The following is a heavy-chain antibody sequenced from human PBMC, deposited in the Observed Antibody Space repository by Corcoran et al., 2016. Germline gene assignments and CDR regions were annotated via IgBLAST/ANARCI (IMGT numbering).Heavy chain of an antibody. CDR1: GGTFSSYA. CDR3: ARGAPVVPAAKENWFDP. Sequence: QVQLVQSGAEVKKPGSSVKVSCKASGGTFSSYAISWVRQAPGQGLEWMGGIIPIFGTANYAQKFQGRVTITADESTSTAYMELSSLRSEDTAVYYCARGAPVVPAAKENWFDPWGQGTLVTVSS. V-gene: IGHV1-69*01. D-gene: IGHD2-2*01. CDR2: IIPIFGTA. J-gene: IGHJ5*02.